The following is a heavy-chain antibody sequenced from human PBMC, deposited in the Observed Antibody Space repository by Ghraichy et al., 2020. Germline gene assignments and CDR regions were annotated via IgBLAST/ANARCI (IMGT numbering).Heavy chain of an antibody. D-gene: IGHD5-12*01. Sequence: GGSLRLSCAASGFTFSSYAMHWVRQAPGKGLDWVAVISYDGSNKYYADSVKGRFTISRDNSKNTLYLQMNSLRAEDTAVYYCATSGRGIVATSYWYFDLWGRGTLVTVSS. J-gene: IGHJ2*01. CDR2: ISYDGSNK. V-gene: IGHV3-30*04. CDR3: ATSGRGIVATSYWYFDL. CDR1: GFTFSSYA.